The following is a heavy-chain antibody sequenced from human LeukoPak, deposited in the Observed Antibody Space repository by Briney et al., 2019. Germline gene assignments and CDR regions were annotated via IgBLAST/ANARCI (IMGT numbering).Heavy chain of an antibody. CDR3: ASTSGSYRFDP. CDR2: INNDGSRT. V-gene: IGHV3-74*01. CDR1: GFTYSSYW. J-gene: IGHJ5*02. D-gene: IGHD1-26*01. Sequence: GGSLRLSCAASGFTYSSYWMHWVRQAPGKGLVWVSRINNDGSRTTYADSVEGRFTISIDNAKNTLYLQMNSLRAEDTAVYYCASTSGSYRFDPWGQGTLVTVSS.